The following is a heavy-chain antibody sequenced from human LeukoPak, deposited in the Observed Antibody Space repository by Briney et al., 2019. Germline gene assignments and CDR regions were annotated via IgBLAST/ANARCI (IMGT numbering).Heavy chain of an antibody. V-gene: IGHV5-51*01. CDR2: IYSGDSDT. CDR3: ARRVYDAEGYYFDY. Sequence: GESLKISCKASGYSFTRYWIGWVRQMPGKGLEWMGIIYSGDSDTRYSPSFQGQVTISADESTSTAYLQWSSLKASDTAMYYCARRVYDAEGYYFDYWGQGTLVTVSS. CDR1: GYSFTRYW. D-gene: IGHD3-10*01. J-gene: IGHJ4*02.